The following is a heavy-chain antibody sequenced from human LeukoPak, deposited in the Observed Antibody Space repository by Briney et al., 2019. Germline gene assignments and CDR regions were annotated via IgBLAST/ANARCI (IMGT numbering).Heavy chain of an antibody. J-gene: IGHJ4*02. Sequence: PGGSLRLSCAASGCSVSGNHMSWVRQAPGKGPEWVSTIYSGGNTFYAGSVQGRFTISRDNSKNTLYFQMNSLRAEDTAVYYCATGRDAYKSGCWGQGTLVTVSS. CDR1: GCSVSGNH. D-gene: IGHD5-24*01. CDR3: ATGRDAYKSGC. CDR2: IYSGGNT. V-gene: IGHV3-66*01.